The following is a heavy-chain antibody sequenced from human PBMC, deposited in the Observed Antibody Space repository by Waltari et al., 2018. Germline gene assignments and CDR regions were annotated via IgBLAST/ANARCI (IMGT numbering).Heavy chain of an antibody. D-gene: IGHD5-18*01. Sequence: EVQLVESGGGLIQPGGSLRLSCAASGFTVSSNYMSWVRQAPGKGLEWVSVIYSGGSTYYAYSVKGRFTISRDNSKNTLYLQMNSLRAEDTAVYYCAREGYSYGYGYFDYWGQGTLVTVSS. CDR2: IYSGGST. CDR1: GFTVSSNY. V-gene: IGHV3-53*01. CDR3: AREGYSYGYGYFDY. J-gene: IGHJ4*02.